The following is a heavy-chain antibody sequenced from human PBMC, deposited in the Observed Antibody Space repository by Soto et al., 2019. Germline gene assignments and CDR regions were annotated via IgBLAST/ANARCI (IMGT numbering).Heavy chain of an antibody. Sequence: QVQLQESGPGLVKPSETLSLTCTVSGGSISSYYWSWIRQPPGKGLEWIGYIYYSGSTNNNPSLKSRVTXXVXTXXNQFSLKLSSVTAADTAVYYCARDLRGAPYNWFDPWGQGTLVTVSS. J-gene: IGHJ5*02. V-gene: IGHV4-59*01. CDR1: GGSISSYY. D-gene: IGHD4-17*01. CDR3: ARDLRGAPYNWFDP. CDR2: IYYSGST.